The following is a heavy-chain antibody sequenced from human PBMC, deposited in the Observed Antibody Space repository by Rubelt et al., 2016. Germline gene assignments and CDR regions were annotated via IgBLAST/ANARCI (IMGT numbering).Heavy chain of an antibody. CDR2: IDPGESDT. V-gene: IGHV5-51*01. CDR1: GYSSSTYW. Sequence: EVQLVQSGAEVKKPGESLKISCQGTGYSSSTYWINWLRQMPGKGLEWMGVIDPGESDTRYCPSFHGQLTTSADKSTNTAYLQWGSLSASDTAMYYCARPHDGYNFGYFDYWGQGTLVTVSS. J-gene: IGHJ4*02. D-gene: IGHD5-24*01. CDR3: ARPHDGYNFGYFDY.